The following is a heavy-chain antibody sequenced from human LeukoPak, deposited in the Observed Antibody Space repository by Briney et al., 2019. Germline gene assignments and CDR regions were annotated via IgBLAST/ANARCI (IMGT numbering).Heavy chain of an antibody. CDR2: VKRDGSDN. D-gene: IGHD6-19*01. Sequence: GGSLIPSCAASGFTFSNYWMSWVRQAPGKGLEWVANVKRDGSDNYYVGSVEGRFTISRDNAKNSLYLQMSSLRAEDTAIYYCARALYNRGWYPDYFDSWGQGTLVTVSA. J-gene: IGHJ4*02. CDR1: GFTFSNYW. CDR3: ARALYNRGWYPDYFDS. V-gene: IGHV3-7*01.